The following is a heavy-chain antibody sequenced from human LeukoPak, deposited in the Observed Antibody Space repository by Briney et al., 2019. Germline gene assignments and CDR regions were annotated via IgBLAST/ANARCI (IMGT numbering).Heavy chain of an antibody. D-gene: IGHD3-10*01. Sequence: SETLSLTCAVYGGSFSGYYWSWIRQPPGKGLEWIGEINHSGSTNYNPSLKSRVTISVDTSKNQFSLKLSSVTAADTAVYYCARSNGSGSYYYYYYYMDVWGKGTTATISS. CDR2: INHSGST. J-gene: IGHJ6*03. CDR3: ARSNGSGSYYYYYYYMDV. CDR1: GGSFSGYY. V-gene: IGHV4-34*01.